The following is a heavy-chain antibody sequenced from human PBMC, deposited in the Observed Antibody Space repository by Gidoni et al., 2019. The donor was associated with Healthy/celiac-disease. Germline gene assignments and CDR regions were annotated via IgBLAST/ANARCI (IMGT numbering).Heavy chain of an antibody. D-gene: IGHD3-10*01. V-gene: IGHV4-34*01. CDR2: INHSGST. J-gene: IGHJ6*02. CDR3: ARARFGELSYYYYGMDV. CDR1: GGSFSGYY. Sequence: QVQLQQWGAGLLKPSETLSLTCAVYGGSFSGYYWSWIRQPPGKGLEWIGEINHSGSTNYNPSLKSRVNISVDTSKNQFSLKLSSVTAADTAVYYCARARFGELSYYYYGMDVWGQGTTVTVSS.